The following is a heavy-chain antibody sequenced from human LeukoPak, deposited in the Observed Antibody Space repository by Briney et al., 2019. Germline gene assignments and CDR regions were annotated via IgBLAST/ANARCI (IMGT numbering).Heavy chain of an antibody. D-gene: IGHD6-13*01. CDR1: GFTFSSYS. CDR2: ISSSSSYI. V-gene: IGHV3-21*01. J-gene: IGHJ4*02. Sequence: SGGSLRLSCAASGFTFSSYSMNWVRQAPGKGLEWVSSISSSSSYIYYADSVKGRFTISRDNAKNSLYLQMNSLRAEDTAVYYCAGAPYSSSWVDYWGQGTLVTVSS. CDR3: AGAPYSSSWVDY.